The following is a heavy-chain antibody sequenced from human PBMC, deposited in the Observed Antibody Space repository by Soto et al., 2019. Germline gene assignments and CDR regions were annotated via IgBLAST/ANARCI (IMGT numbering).Heavy chain of an antibody. D-gene: IGHD2-15*01. J-gene: IGHJ4*01. CDR2: ISSSGGTK. CDR1: GFTFSSFE. V-gene: IGHV3-48*03. CDR3: ARDAWPGPWVVSQADH. Sequence: EVQLVESGGGLVQPGGSLRLSCIASGFTFSSFEMNWVRQAPGKGLEWVSFISSSGGTKYYADSVKGRFTVSRDNAKNSLYLQMSSLRVEDTAFYYCARDAWPGPWVVSQADHWGQGTLVTVSS.